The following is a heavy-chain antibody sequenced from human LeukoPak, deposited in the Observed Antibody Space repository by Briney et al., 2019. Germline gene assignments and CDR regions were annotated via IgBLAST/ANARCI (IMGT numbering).Heavy chain of an antibody. CDR2: INHSGST. Sequence: SETLSLTCAVYGGSFSGYYWSWLPQPPGKGLEWIGEINHSGSTNYNPSLKSRVTISVDTSKNQFSLKLSSVTAADTAVYYCARLWALGYYYYGMDVWGQGTTVTVSS. D-gene: IGHD3-16*01. CDR1: GGSFSGYY. V-gene: IGHV4-34*01. CDR3: ARLWALGYYYYGMDV. J-gene: IGHJ6*02.